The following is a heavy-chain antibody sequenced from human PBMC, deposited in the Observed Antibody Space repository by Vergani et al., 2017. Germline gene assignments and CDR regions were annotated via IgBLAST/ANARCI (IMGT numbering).Heavy chain of an antibody. CDR3: ARDSPIFGVVVYYYGMDV. Sequence: VEGVRAGEEGEEPGASVKVSCKASGYTFTSYGISWVRRAPGQGLEWMGLISAYNGNTNYGQKLQGRVTMTTDTSTSTAYMELRSLRSDDTAVYYCARDSPIFGVVVYYYGMDVWGQGTTVTVSS. CDR2: ISAYNGNT. V-gene: IGHV1-18*01. CDR1: GYTFTSYG. J-gene: IGHJ6*02. D-gene: IGHD3-3*01.